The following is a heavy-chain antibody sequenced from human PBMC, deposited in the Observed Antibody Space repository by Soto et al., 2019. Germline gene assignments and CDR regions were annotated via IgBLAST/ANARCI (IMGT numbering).Heavy chain of an antibody. CDR3: AKLTYSDLWSGSHDS. CDR1: GFTFSSRA. CDR2: ISASGDNT. J-gene: IGHJ4*02. Sequence: GGSLRLSCAASGFTFSSRAMSWVRQAPGKGLDWVSIISASGDNTYYADSVKGRFTISRDNSKNTLYLQVNSLRAEDTAVYYCAKLTYSDLWSGSHDSGGQGPQVTVAS. V-gene: IGHV3-23*01. D-gene: IGHD3-3*01.